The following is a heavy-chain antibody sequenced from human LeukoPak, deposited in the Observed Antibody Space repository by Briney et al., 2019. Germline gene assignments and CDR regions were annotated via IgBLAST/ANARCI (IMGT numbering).Heavy chain of an antibody. CDR2: INPNSGGT. CDR3: ARDPINDYGDWWPLFDY. D-gene: IGHD4-17*01. Sequence: ASVKVSCKASGYTFTGYYMHWVRQAPGQGLEWMGWINPNSGGTNYAQKFQGRVTMTRDTSISTAYMELSRLRSDDTAVYYCARDPINDYGDWWPLFDYWGQGTLVTVSS. CDR1: GYTFTGYY. V-gene: IGHV1-2*02. J-gene: IGHJ4*02.